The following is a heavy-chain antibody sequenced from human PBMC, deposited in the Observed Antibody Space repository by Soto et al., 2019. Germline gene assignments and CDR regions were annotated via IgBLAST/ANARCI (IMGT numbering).Heavy chain of an antibody. J-gene: IGHJ4*02. D-gene: IGHD6-19*01. CDR1: GGSISSGGYY. CDR2: IYYSGST. V-gene: IGHV4-31*03. CDR3: ARVAGRSGVSGY. Sequence: QVQLQESGPGLVKPSQTLSLTCTVSGGSISSGGYYWSWMRQPPGKGLEWIGYIYYSGSTYYNPSLKSRLTISLDTSKNHFSLKLSSVTAADTAVYYCARVAGRSGVSGYWGQGTLVTVSS.